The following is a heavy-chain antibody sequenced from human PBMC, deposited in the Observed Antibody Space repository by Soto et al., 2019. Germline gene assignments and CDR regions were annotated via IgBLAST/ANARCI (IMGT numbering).Heavy chain of an antibody. CDR2: RLHSGST. CDR1: GDSVISNRW. J-gene: IGHJ4*02. CDR3: VRSPGWYKIDS. V-gene: IGHV4-4*02. D-gene: IGHD6-19*01. Sequence: QLQLQESGPGLVKPSGTLSLTCAVSGDSVISNRWWGWVRQSPGKGVEWIADRLHSGSTNYNPSLASRVTLSVDKSKNQLSLKRHSVTAADTSVYFCVRSPGWYKIDSWGQGILVTVSS.